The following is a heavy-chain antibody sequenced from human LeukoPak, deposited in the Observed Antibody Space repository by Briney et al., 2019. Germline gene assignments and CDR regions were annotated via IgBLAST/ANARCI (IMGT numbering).Heavy chain of an antibody. Sequence: SQTLSLTCTVSGGSISSGGYYWIWIRPHPGKGLEWFVYIYYSGSTYYNPTIQSTVTIAVAKSKFQFSLKLSSVADADMAVYYCARDQFGSGSDFDYWGQGTLVTVSS. CDR3: ARDQFGSGSDFDY. V-gene: IGHV4-31*01. D-gene: IGHD3-10*01. J-gene: IGHJ4*02. CDR2: IYYSGST. CDR1: GGSISSGGYY.